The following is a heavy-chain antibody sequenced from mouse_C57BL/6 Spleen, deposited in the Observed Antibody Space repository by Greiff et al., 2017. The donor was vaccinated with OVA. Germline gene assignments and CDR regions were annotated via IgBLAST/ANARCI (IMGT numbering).Heavy chain of an antibody. J-gene: IGHJ2*01. CDR1: GYTFTSYW. CDR2: INPSNGGT. CDR3: ARNAAQADFDY. V-gene: IGHV1-53*01. Sequence: VQLQQSGTELVKPGASVKLSCKASGYTFTSYWMHWVKQRPGQGLEWIGNINPSNGGTNYNEKFKSKATLTEDKSSSTAYMQLSSLTSEDSAVYYCARNAAQADFDYWGQGTTLTVSS. D-gene: IGHD3-2*02.